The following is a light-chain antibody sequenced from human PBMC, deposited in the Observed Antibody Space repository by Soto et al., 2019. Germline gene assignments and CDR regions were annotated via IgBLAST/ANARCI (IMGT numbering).Light chain of an antibody. CDR2: KAS. V-gene: IGKV1-33*01. CDR1: QDLSNY. Sequence: DIKMTTSPSSLSASVGAAVIITCQESQDLSNYLHSYQQKPGKAPKLPIYKASTLKSGVPSRFSGGGSGTEFTLTISSLQSEDFALYYCQQYNNWPLTFGGGTKVDI. CDR3: QQYNNWPLT. J-gene: IGKJ4*01.